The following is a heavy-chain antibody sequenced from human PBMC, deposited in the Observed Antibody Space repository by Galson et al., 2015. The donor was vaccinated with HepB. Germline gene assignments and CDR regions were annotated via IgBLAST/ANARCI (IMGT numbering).Heavy chain of an antibody. V-gene: IGHV1-2*06. D-gene: IGHD6-13*01. CDR3: ARDSRVSGDY. J-gene: IGHJ4*02. Sequence: SVKVSCKASGYTFTGYYMHWERQAPGQGLEWMGRIDPKSGGTSYAQQFQGRVTMTRDTSITTAYMELSSLKSDDTAVYYCARDSRVSGDYWGQGTLVTVSS. CDR2: IDPKSGGT. CDR1: GYTFTGYY.